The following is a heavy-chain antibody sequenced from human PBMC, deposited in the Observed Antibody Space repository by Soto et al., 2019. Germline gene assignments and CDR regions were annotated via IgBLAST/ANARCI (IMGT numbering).Heavy chain of an antibody. D-gene: IGHD3-16*01. CDR2: LSGSGGST. V-gene: IGHV3-23*01. Sequence: VQLLESEGNLVQPGGSLRLSCAASGFSFHTYAMGLVRQAPGKGLEWVSSLSGSGGSTNYADSVKGRFTISRDNSKDILYLQMNNLRAEDTAMYYCAKDLRDWGFFDYWGLGTLVTVSS. CDR3: AKDLRDWGFFDY. CDR1: GFSFHTYA. J-gene: IGHJ4*02.